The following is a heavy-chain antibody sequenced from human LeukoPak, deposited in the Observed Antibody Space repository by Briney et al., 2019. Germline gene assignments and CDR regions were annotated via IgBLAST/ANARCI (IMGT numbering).Heavy chain of an antibody. J-gene: IGHJ4*02. CDR1: GFTFSSYS. V-gene: IGHV3-21*01. Sequence: GGSLRLSCAASGFTFSSYSMNWVRQAPGKGLEWVSSISSSSSYIYYADSVKGRFTISRDNAKNSLYLQMNSLRAEDTAVYYCARNPLSSSSFDLWGQGTLVTVSS. D-gene: IGHD6-13*01. CDR2: ISSSSSYI. CDR3: ARNPLSSSSFDL.